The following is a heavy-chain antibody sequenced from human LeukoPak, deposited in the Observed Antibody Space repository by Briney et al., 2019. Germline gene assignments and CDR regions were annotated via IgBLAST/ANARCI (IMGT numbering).Heavy chain of an antibody. CDR3: TRRLHYDSSGYYHDAFDI. Sequence: GGSLRLSCAASGFTFSGYWMHWVRQVPGKGLVWVSRINSDGSSTSYADSVKGRFTISRDNAKNTAYLQMNSLKTEDTAVYYCTRRLHYDSSGYYHDAFDIWGQGTMVTVSS. D-gene: IGHD3-22*01. V-gene: IGHV3-74*01. CDR1: GFTFSGYW. J-gene: IGHJ3*02. CDR2: INSDGSST.